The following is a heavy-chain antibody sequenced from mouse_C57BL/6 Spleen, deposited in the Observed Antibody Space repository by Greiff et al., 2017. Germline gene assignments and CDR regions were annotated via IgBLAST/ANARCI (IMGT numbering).Heavy chain of an antibody. D-gene: IGHD4-1*02. V-gene: IGHV1-69*01. CDR1: GYTFTSYW. CDR2: IDPSDSYT. CDR3: ARSQLGYYFDY. Sequence: VQLQQPGAELVLPGASVKLSCKASGYTFTSYWMHWVKQRPGQGLEWIGEIDPSDSYTNYNQKFKGKSTLTVDQSSSTAYMQLSSLTSEDSAVYYCARSQLGYYFDYWGQGTTLTVSS. J-gene: IGHJ2*01.